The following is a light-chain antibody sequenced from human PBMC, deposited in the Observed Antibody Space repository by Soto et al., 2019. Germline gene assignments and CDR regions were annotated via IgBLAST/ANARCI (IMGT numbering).Light chain of an antibody. CDR2: AAS. J-gene: IGKJ1*01. CDR3: QQANSFPGA. Sequence: DIQMTQSPSSVSASVGDRVTITCRACRGITSWLAWYQQKPGKAPKLLIYAASSLQSGVPSRFSGSRTGTDFTLAFSSPQPEDFATYYCQQANSFPGAFGDGNNVDIK. V-gene: IGKV1-12*01. CDR1: RGITSW.